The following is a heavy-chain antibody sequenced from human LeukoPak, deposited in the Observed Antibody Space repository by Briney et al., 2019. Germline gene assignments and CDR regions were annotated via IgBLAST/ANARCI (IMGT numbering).Heavy chain of an antibody. CDR2: IYYSGST. Sequence: SETLSLTCTVSGGSISSTRYYWGWIRQPPGKGLEWIGSIYYSGSTYYNPSLKSRVTMSVDRSKNQFSLKLSSVTAADTAVYYCARAEKGKNGAFDIWGQGTMVTVSS. CDR3: ARAEKGKNGAFDI. V-gene: IGHV4-39*07. CDR1: GGSISSTRYY. J-gene: IGHJ3*02. D-gene: IGHD1-1*01.